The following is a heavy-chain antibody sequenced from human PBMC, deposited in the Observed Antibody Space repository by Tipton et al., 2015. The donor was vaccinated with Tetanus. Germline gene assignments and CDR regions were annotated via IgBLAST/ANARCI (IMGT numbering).Heavy chain of an antibody. V-gene: IGHV3-7*01. D-gene: IGHD4-23*01. CDR2: IKEDGSEK. CDR1: GLPFSSYW. CDR3: ARDRGGAYDY. J-gene: IGHJ4*02. Sequence: SLRLSCAAPGLPFSSYWMSWVRQAPGKGLEWVANIKEDGSEKYYVDSVKGRFTMSRDNAKNSLFLQMNSLRAEDTAVYYCARDRGGAYDYWGQGTLVTVSS.